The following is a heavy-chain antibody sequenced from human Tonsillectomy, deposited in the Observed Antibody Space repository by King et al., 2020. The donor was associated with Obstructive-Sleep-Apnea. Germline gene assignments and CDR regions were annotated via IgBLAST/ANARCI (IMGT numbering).Heavy chain of an antibody. V-gene: IGHV6-1*01. D-gene: IGHD6-13*01. J-gene: IGHJ4*02. CDR2: TFYRSKWFY. CDR1: GDSVSSNSAA. Sequence: QVQLQQSGPGLVKPSQTLSVTCAISGDSVSSNSAAWNWIRQSPSRGLEWLGRTFYRSKWFYHYAVSVKTRITINPDTSKNQFSLQLNSVTPEDTAVYYCARDLAVLQQLFYFDYWGQGTLVTVSS. CDR3: ARDLAVLQQLFYFDY.